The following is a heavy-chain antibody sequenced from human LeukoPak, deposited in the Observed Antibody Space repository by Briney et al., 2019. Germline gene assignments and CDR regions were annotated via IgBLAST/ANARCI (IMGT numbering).Heavy chain of an antibody. V-gene: IGHV4-30-2*01. J-gene: IGHJ4*02. CDR1: GGSISSGGYY. D-gene: IGHD6-13*01. Sequence: PSETLSLTCTVSGGSISSGGYYWSWIRQPPGKGLEWIGYIYHSGSTYYNPSLKSRVTISVDRSKNQFSLKLSSVTAADTAVYYCARDHSSSWPYWGQGTLVTVSS. CDR3: ARDHSSSWPY. CDR2: IYHSGST.